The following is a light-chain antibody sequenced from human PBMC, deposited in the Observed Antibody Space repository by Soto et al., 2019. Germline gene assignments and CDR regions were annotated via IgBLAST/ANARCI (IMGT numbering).Light chain of an antibody. V-gene: IGLV2-8*01. J-gene: IGLJ1*01. CDR1: SRDVGGYNY. CDR3: SSYAGSSNV. Sequence: QSVLTQPSSASGSPGHSVAISCTGTSRDVGGYNYVSWYQQHPGKAPQLMIYEVNQRPSGVPDRFSGSKSGTTAPLTVSGLQAEDEADYYCSSYAGSSNVFGTGTKVT. CDR2: EVN.